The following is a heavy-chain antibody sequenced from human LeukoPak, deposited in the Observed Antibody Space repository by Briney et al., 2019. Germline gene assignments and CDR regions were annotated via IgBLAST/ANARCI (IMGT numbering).Heavy chain of an antibody. CDR2: ISGSGGST. Sequence: PGGSLRLSCAASGFTFSSYAMSWVRQAPGKGLEWVSAISGSGGSTYYADSVKGRFTISRDNSKNTLYLQMNSLRAEDAAVYYCARSYYYDSSGYYLRDFDYWGQGTLVTVSS. J-gene: IGHJ4*02. CDR3: ARSYYYDSSGYYLRDFDY. D-gene: IGHD3-22*01. V-gene: IGHV3-23*01. CDR1: GFTFSSYA.